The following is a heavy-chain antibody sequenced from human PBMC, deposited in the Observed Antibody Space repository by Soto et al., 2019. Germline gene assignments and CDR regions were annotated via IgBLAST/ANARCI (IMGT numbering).Heavy chain of an antibody. CDR2: IIPIFGTA. V-gene: IGHV1-69*12. CDR3: AREGYGAYGYYSYGMDV. J-gene: IGHJ6*02. D-gene: IGHD4-17*01. Sequence: QVQLVQSGAEVKKPGSSVKVSCKASGGTFSSYAISWVRQAPGQGLEWMGGIIPIFGTANYAQKFQGRVTITADESTSTAYRELSSLRSEDTAVYYCAREGYGAYGYYSYGMDVWGQGTTVTVSS. CDR1: GGTFSSYA.